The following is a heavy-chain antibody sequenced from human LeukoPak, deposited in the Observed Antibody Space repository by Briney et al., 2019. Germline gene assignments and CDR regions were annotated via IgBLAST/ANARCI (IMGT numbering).Heavy chain of an antibody. D-gene: IGHD2-21*02. V-gene: IGHV3-23*01. J-gene: IGHJ4*02. CDR1: GSTFSSSA. Sequence: GGSLRLSCVASGSASGSTFSSSAMTWVRQAPGKGLEWVSTISSSGGSTYYADSVKGRFTISRDNSKTTLYLQMNSLRAEDTAVYYCARDGFSSAINYWGQGTLVTVSS. CDR2: ISSSGGST. CDR3: ARDGFSSAINY.